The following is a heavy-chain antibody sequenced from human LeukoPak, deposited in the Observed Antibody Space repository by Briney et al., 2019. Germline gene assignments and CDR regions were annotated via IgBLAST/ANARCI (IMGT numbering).Heavy chain of an antibody. D-gene: IGHD6-19*01. CDR2: INPNSGGT. CDR1: RYTFTGYY. CDR3: ATESSGWTNFDY. J-gene: IGHJ4*02. Sequence: ASVKVSCKASRYTFTGYYMHWVRQAPGQGLVWMGRINPNSGGTNYAQKFQGRVTMTRDTSISTAYMELSRLRSDDTAVYYCATESSGWTNFDYWGQGTLVTVSS. V-gene: IGHV1-2*06.